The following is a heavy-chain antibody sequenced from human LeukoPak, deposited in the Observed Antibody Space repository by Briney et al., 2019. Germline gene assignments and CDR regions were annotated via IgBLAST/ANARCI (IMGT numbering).Heavy chain of an antibody. D-gene: IGHD5-12*01. CDR1: GFTFSSYS. CDR2: ISTGSSTI. J-gene: IGHJ3*02. V-gene: IGHV3-48*01. Sequence: GGSLRLSCIPSGFTFSSYSMNWFRQAPGKGLEWVSYISTGSSTIYYADSVKGRFTISRDNARNSLYLRMNSLRAEDTAVYYCARVSGYEFFDAFDIWGQGTMVTVSS. CDR3: ARVSGYEFFDAFDI.